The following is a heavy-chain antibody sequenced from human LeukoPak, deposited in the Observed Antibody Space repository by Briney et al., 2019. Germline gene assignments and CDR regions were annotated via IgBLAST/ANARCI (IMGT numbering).Heavy chain of an antibody. Sequence: GASVKVSCKASEYTFTSYYMHWVRQAPGQGLEWMGIINPGGGSTSYAQEFQGRVTVTRDTSTSTVYMELSSLRSEDTAVYYCARGTLGYCSGGSCPHHDTFDIWGQGTMVTVSS. CDR1: EYTFTSYY. CDR2: INPGGGST. D-gene: IGHD2-15*01. V-gene: IGHV1-46*01. CDR3: ARGTLGYCSGGSCPHHDTFDI. J-gene: IGHJ3*02.